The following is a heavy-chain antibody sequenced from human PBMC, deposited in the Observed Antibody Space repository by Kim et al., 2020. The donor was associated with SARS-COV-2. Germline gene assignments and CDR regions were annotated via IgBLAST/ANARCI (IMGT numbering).Heavy chain of an antibody. D-gene: IGHD1-1*01. CDR1: SGSISSYY. CDR2: IYNSGNT. V-gene: IGHV4-59*01. CDR3: ARGVKTGGTTIYCYYAMDV. J-gene: IGHJ6*02. Sequence: SETLSLTCNVSSGSISSYYWSWIRQPPGKGLEWIGYIYNSGNTNYNPSLKSRVTISVDASKNQFSLKLSSVTAADTAVYYCARGVKTGGTTIYCYYAMDVWGQGTTVTVSS.